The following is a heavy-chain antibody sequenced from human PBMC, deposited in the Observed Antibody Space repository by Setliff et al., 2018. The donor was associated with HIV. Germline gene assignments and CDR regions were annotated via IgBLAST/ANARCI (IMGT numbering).Heavy chain of an antibody. V-gene: IGHV4-59*08. CDR2: VYHTGST. CDR3: ARHAAGPDGPFDY. Sequence: SETLSLTCTVSGGSITGYYWSWIRQPPGKGLEWIGNVYHTGSTYYNPSLKSRVTISVDTPKNQFSLKLSSVIAADTAVYYCARHAAGPDGPFDYWGQGTLVTVSS. CDR1: GGSITGYY. J-gene: IGHJ4*02.